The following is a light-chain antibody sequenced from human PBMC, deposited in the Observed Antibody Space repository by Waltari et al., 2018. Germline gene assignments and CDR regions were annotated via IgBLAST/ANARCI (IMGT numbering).Light chain of an antibody. J-gene: IGLJ3*02. Sequence: QSALTQPASVSGSPGQSITISCTGTSSDVGSYNYVSWYQQHPGQAPKLMIYDVTQRPSGVSNRFSGSKSGNTASLTISGLQAEDEADYYCSSYTSSSTWVFGGGTKLTVL. CDR2: DVT. V-gene: IGLV2-14*01. CDR3: SSYTSSSTWV. CDR1: SSDVGSYNY.